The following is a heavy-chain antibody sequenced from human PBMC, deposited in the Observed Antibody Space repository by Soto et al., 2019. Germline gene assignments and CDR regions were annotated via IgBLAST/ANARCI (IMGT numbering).Heavy chain of an antibody. V-gene: IGHV4-39*01. Sequence: KLSETLSLTCTVSGGSINSSSYYWGWIRQPPGKGLEWIGSIYYSGSTYYNPSLKSRVTISVDTSKNQFSLKLSSVTAADTAVYYCARQYRDNYYYYYYMDVWGKGTTVTVSS. CDR3: ARQYRDNYYYYYYMDV. D-gene: IGHD1-20*01. CDR1: GGSINSSSYY. J-gene: IGHJ6*03. CDR2: IYYSGST.